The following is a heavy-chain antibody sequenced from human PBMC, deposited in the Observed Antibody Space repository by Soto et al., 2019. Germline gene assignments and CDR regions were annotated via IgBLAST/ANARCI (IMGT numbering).Heavy chain of an antibody. V-gene: IGHV1-69*13. Sequence: SVKVSCKASGGTFSSYAISWVRQAPGQGLEWMGGIIPIFGTANYAQKFQGRVTITADESTSTAYMELSSLRSEDTAVYYCARAVVVPAAKGASGWFDPWGQGTLVTVSS. CDR2: IIPIFGTA. J-gene: IGHJ5*02. CDR3: ARAVVVPAAKGASGWFDP. D-gene: IGHD2-2*01. CDR1: GGTFSSYA.